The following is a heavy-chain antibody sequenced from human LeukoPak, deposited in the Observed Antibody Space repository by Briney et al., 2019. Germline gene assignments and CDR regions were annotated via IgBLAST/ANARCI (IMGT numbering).Heavy chain of an antibody. J-gene: IGHJ4*02. CDR1: GFTFSSYW. D-gene: IGHD2-15*01. Sequence: GGSLRLSCAAPGFTFSSYWMSWVRQAPGKGLEWVANINQDGSDKYYVDSVKGRFTISRDNAKNSLYLQMNSLRAEDTAVYYCARSLGYCSAGSCFPFDYWGQGTLVTVSS. CDR3: ARSLGYCSAGSCFPFDY. CDR2: INQDGSDK. V-gene: IGHV3-7*05.